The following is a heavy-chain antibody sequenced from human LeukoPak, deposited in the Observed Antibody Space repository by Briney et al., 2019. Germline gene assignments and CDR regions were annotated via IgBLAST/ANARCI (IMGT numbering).Heavy chain of an antibody. CDR1: GFTFNTYT. CDR2: ISGSSGII. Sequence: GGSLRLSCAASGFTFNTYTMNWVRQAPGKGLEWVSYISGSSGIIDYADSVRGRFTISRDNSKNTLYLQMNSLRAEDTAEYYCAKDSNGWYQRGSNYFDYWGQGTLVTVSS. CDR3: AKDSNGWYQRGSNYFDY. J-gene: IGHJ4*02. D-gene: IGHD6-19*01. V-gene: IGHV3-48*01.